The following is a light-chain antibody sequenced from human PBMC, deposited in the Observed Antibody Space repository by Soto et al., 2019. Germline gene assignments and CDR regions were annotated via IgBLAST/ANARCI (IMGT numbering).Light chain of an antibody. Sequence: EIVMTQSPATLSVSPGERATLSCRASQSVSSSYLAWYQQKPGQAPRLLIYGASSRATGIPDRFSGSGSGTDFTLTISRLEPEDFAVYYCQQYGSSGTFGQGTK. CDR1: QSVSSSY. CDR3: QQYGSSGT. CDR2: GAS. J-gene: IGKJ1*01. V-gene: IGKV3-20*01.